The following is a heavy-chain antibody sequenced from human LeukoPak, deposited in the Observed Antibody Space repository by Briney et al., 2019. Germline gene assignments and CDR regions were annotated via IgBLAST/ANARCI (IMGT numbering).Heavy chain of an antibody. D-gene: IGHD3-22*01. Sequence: GSLRLSCAASGFNFDDYYMHWIRQAPGKGLEWIGYIYYSGSTNYNPSLKSRVTISVDTSKNQFSLKLSSVTAADTAVYYCAKDREYYDSSGYYYFDYWGQGTLVTVSS. CDR2: IYYSGST. CDR3: AKDREYYDSSGYYYFDY. J-gene: IGHJ4*02. CDR1: GFNFDDYY. V-gene: IGHV4-59*01.